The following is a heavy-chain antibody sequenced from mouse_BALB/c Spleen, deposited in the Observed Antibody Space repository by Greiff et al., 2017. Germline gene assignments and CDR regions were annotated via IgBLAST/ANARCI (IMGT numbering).Heavy chain of an antibody. J-gene: IGHJ3*01. V-gene: IGHV14-3*02. CDR1: GFNIKDTY. Sequence: EVKLVESGAELVKPGASVKLSCTASGFNIKDTYMHWVKQRPEQGLEWIGRIDPANGNTKYDPKFQGKATITADTSSNTAYLQLSSLTSEDTSVYYCSPYGFAYWGQGTLVTVSA. CDR3: SPYGFAY. CDR2: IDPANGNT. D-gene: IGHD6-5*01.